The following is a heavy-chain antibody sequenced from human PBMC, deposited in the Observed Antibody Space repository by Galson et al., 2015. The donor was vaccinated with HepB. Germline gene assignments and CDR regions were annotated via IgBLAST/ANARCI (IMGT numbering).Heavy chain of an antibody. CDR2: IYPGDSDT. CDR1: GYSFTSYW. J-gene: IGHJ3*02. CDR3: ASRIGIAAAADAFDI. Sequence: QSGAEVKKPGESLKISCKGSGYSFTSYWIGWVRQMPGKGLEWMGIIYPGDSDTRYSPSFQGQVTISADKSISTAYLQWSSLKSSDTAMYYCASRIGIAAAADAFDIWGQGTMVTVSS. V-gene: IGHV5-51*03. D-gene: IGHD6-25*01.